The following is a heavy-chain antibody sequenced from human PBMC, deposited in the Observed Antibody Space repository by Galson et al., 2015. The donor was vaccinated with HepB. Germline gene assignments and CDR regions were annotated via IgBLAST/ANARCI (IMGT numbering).Heavy chain of an antibody. V-gene: IGHV3-21*01. CDR2: ISSSSSYI. Sequence: SLRLSCAASGFTFSSYSMNWVRQAPGKGLEWVSSISSSSSYIYYADSVKGRFTISRGNAKNSLYLQMNSLRAEDTAVYYCARGWQQLVPPLVDYWGQGTLVTVSS. J-gene: IGHJ4*02. CDR1: GFTFSSYS. D-gene: IGHD6-13*01. CDR3: ARGWQQLVPPLVDY.